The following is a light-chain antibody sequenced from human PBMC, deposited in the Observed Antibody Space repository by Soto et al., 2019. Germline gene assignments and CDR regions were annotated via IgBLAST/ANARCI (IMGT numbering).Light chain of an antibody. J-gene: IGKJ3*01. CDR3: MQGRHWPYT. CDR1: QSLIHSDGNTY. Sequence: DVVVTQSPLSLPVTLGQPASISCRSSQSLIHSDGNTYLHWFQQRPGQSPMRLIYHVSIRDSGVPDRFSGSGSGTDFTLEISRVEAEDVGVYYCMQGRHWPYTFGPGTTVDIK. V-gene: IGKV2-30*02. CDR2: HVS.